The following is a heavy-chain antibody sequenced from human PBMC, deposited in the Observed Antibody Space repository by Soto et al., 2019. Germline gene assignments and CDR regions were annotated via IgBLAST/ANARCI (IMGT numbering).Heavy chain of an antibody. CDR1: GFTFSSYA. J-gene: IGHJ6*02. D-gene: IGHD5-18*01. V-gene: IGHV3-23*01. CDR2: ISGSGGST. CDR3: AKEGGYWGRLQLWSDYYYGIDV. Sequence: SLRLSCAASGFTFSSYAMSWVRQAPGKGLEWVSAISGSGGSTYYADSVKGRFTISRDNSKNTLYLQMNSLRAEDTAVYYCAKEGGYWGRLQLWSDYYYGIDVWGQGTTVTVSS.